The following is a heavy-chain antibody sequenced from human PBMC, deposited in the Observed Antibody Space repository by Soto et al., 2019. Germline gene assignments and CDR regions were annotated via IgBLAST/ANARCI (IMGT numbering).Heavy chain of an antibody. Sequence: EVQLLESGGGLVQPGGSLRLSCAASGFTFSSYAMSWVRQAPGKGLEWVSAISGSGGSTYYAASVKGRFTISRDNSKNTLYPQMNSLRAEDTAVYYCAKDEVGAVYYYYYGMDVWGQGTTVTVSS. D-gene: IGHD1-26*01. CDR1: GFTFSSYA. CDR3: AKDEVGAVYYYYYGMDV. J-gene: IGHJ6*02. CDR2: ISGSGGST. V-gene: IGHV3-23*01.